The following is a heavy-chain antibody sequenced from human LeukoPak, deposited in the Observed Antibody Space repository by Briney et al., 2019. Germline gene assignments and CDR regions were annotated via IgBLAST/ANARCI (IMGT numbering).Heavy chain of an antibody. CDR1: GFTFSTYV. Sequence: GGSLSLSCSVSGFTFSTYVMHWVRQAPGKGLEYVSAISSNGDNTYYADSVKGRFTISRDNSKNTLYLQMSSLRADDTAVYYCVRGTGYWGQGTLVTVSS. V-gene: IGHV3-64D*06. CDR3: VRGTGY. J-gene: IGHJ4*02. CDR2: ISSNGDNT.